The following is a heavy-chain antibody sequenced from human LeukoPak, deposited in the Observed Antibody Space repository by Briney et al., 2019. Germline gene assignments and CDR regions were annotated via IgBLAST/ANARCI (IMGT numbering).Heavy chain of an antibody. J-gene: IGHJ4*02. V-gene: IGHV4-59*01. D-gene: IGHD6-13*01. CDR3: ARVRGSSWSSFDY. Sequence: SETLSLTCTVSGGSISSYYWSWIRQPPGKGLEWIGYIYYSGSTNYNPSLKSRVTISVDTSKNQFSLKLSSVTAADTAVYYGARVRGSSWSSFDYWGQGTLVTVSS. CDR2: IYYSGST. CDR1: GGSISSYY.